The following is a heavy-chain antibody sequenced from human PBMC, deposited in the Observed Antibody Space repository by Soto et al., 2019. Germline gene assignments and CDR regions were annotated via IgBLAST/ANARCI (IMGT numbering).Heavy chain of an antibody. V-gene: IGHV3-48*01. CDR3: AKGGGFCSSTSCYAWDYFDY. D-gene: IGHD2-2*01. CDR1: GFTFSDYS. J-gene: IGHJ4*02. CDR2: IIGGSGGK. Sequence: EVHLVESGGGLVQPGGSLRLSCTASGFTFSDYSMNWVRQAPGKGLEWVSYIIGGSGGKYYADSVKGRFTISRDNAKNSLYLQLTSLRPADTGVYYCAKGGGFCSSTSCYAWDYFDYWGQGTLVTVSS.